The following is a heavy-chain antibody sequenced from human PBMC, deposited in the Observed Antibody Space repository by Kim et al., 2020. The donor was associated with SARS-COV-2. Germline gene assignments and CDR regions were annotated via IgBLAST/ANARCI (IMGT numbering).Heavy chain of an antibody. D-gene: IGHD3-10*01. Sequence: GGSLRLSCAASGFTFSSYAINWVRQAPGKGLEWVSSISGGGGSRYYADSVKGRFTISRDNSKNTLSLQMSSLRAEDTALYYCAKGVDYGSATPFFDYWG. J-gene: IGHJ4*01. CDR2: ISGGGGSR. CDR1: GFTFSSYA. V-gene: IGHV3-23*01. CDR3: AKGVDYGSATPFFDY.